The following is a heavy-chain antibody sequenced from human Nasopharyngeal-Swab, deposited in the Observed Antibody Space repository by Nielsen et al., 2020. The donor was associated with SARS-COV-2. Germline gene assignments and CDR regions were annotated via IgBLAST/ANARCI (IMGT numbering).Heavy chain of an antibody. J-gene: IGHJ4*02. CDR3: ARDLSSIAVAGS. D-gene: IGHD6-19*01. V-gene: IGHV1-18*01. CDR2: ISAYNGNT. Sequence: WVRQAPGQRLEWMGWISAYNGNTNYAQKLQGRVTMTTDTSTSTAYMELRSLRSDDTAVYYCARDLSSIAVAGSWGQGTLVTVSS.